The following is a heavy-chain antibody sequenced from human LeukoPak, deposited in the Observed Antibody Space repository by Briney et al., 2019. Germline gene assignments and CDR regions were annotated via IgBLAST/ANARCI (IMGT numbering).Heavy chain of an antibody. V-gene: IGHV3-30-3*01. CDR1: GFTFSTYA. CDR3: ARAGYSSSWYYFEY. J-gene: IGHJ4*02. D-gene: IGHD6-13*01. CDR2: ISYHGSNK. Sequence: PGGSLRLSCAASGFTFSTYAMNWVRQAPGKGLEWVALISYHGSNKYYADSVKGRFTTSRDNSKNTLYLQMNSLRAEDTAVYYCARAGYSSSWYYFEYWGQGTLVTVSS.